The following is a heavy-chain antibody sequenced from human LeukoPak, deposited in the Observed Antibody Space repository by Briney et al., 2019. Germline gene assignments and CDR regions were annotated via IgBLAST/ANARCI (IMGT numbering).Heavy chain of an antibody. CDR2: INPNSGGT. CDR1: GYTFTGYY. CDR3: ARSKWEPSYYYDYYYRDV. D-gene: IGHD1-26*01. J-gene: IGHJ6*03. V-gene: IGHV1-2*02. Sequence: ASVKLSCKASGYTFTGYYMHWVRQAPGQGLEWMGWINPNSGGTNYAQTFQGRVTITRDTSMSTAYMELSRLRSDDTAVYYCARSKWEPSYYYDYYYRDVWRKGTTVTVSS.